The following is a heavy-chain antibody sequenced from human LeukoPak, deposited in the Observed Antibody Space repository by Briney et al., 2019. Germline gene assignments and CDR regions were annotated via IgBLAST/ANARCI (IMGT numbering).Heavy chain of an antibody. D-gene: IGHD5-18*01. V-gene: IGHV4-59*08. CDR3: ARLSAAMVIVY. J-gene: IGHJ4*02. CDR2: IYYSGST. CDR1: GGSISSYY. Sequence: SGTLSLTCTVSGGSISSYYWSWIRQPPGKGLEWIGYIYYSGSTNYNPSLKSRVTISVDTSKNHFSLKLSSVTAADTAVYYCARLSAAMVIVYWGQGTLVTVSS.